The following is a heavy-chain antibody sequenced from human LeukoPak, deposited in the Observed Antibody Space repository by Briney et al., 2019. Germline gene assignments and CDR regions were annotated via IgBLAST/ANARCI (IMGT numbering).Heavy chain of an antibody. D-gene: IGHD6-13*01. J-gene: IGHJ4*02. Sequence: SETLSPTCTVSGGSISSYYWSWIRQPPGNGLEWIGYIYYRGSTNYNPSLKSRVTISADTSKNQFSLKLSSVTAADTAVYYCARLRFAGQLEHYIDYWGQGTLVTVSS. CDR3: ARLRFAGQLEHYIDY. CDR2: IYYRGST. V-gene: IGHV4-59*08. CDR1: GGSISSYY.